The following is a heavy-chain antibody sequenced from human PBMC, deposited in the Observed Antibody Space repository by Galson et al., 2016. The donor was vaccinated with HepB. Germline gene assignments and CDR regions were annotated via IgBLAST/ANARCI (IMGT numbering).Heavy chain of an antibody. CDR3: ARSLTLYCISTTCYGNYYGMDV. Sequence: SLRLSCAASGFTFSSYAMHWVRQAPGKGLEYVSAISSNGGSTYYATSVKGRFPISRDNSKNTLYLQMGSLRAEDMAVYYCARSLTLYCISTTCYGNYYGMDVWGQGTTVTVSS. V-gene: IGHV3-64*01. CDR1: GFTFSSYA. CDR2: ISSNGGST. D-gene: IGHD2-2*01. J-gene: IGHJ6*02.